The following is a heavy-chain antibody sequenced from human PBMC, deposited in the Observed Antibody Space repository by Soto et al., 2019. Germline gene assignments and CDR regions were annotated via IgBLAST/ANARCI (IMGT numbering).Heavy chain of an antibody. CDR3: ARDQRGSGGRNWFDP. V-gene: IGHV4-31*03. CDR1: GGSISSGGYY. J-gene: IGHJ5*02. Sequence: SETLSLTCTVSGGSISSGGYYWSWIRQHPGKGLEWIGYIYYSGSTYYNPSLKSRVTISVDTSKNQFSLKLSSVTAADTAVYYCARDQRGSGGRNWFDPWGQGTLVTVSS. D-gene: IGHD3-10*01. CDR2: IYYSGST.